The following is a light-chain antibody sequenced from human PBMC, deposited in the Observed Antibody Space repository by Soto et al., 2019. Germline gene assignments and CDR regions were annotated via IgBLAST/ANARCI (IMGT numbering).Light chain of an antibody. V-gene: IGLV2-14*01. Sequence: QSALTQPASVSGSPGQSITISCAGTSSDVGGYNYVSWYQQHPGKGPKLIIYDVSDRPSGVSNRFSGSKSGNKASLTISGLQAEDEADYFCSSYTTTSTLVVFGTGTKLTVL. CDR2: DVS. J-gene: IGLJ1*01. CDR3: SSYTTTSTLVV. CDR1: SSDVGGYNY.